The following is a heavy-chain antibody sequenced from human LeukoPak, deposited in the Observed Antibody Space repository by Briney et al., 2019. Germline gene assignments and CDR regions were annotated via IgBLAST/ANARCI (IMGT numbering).Heavy chain of an antibody. Sequence: GGSLRLSCAASGFTFSGFAMSWVRQAPGRGLEWVSTVSGSGDNTYDADSVKGRFTISRDNSKNMLYLQMDSLRAEDTAVYYCARDAVLLWFGESLDYWGQGTLVTVSS. V-gene: IGHV3-23*01. J-gene: IGHJ4*02. CDR1: GFTFSGFA. D-gene: IGHD3-10*01. CDR2: VSGSGDNT. CDR3: ARDAVLLWFGESLDY.